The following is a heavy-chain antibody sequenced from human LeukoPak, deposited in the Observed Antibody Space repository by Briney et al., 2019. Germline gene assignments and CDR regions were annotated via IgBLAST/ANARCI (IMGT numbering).Heavy chain of an antibody. Sequence: GGSLRLSCAASGFTFSNYAMSWVRQAPGKGLDWVSAITGSGGNTYYADSVKGRFTISRDNSKNTLYLQMNSLRAEDTAVYYCAKWGDYDVLTGYYVSDYWGQEALVTVSS. CDR2: ITGSGGNT. J-gene: IGHJ4*02. CDR3: AKWGDYDVLTGYYVSDY. D-gene: IGHD3-9*01. CDR1: GFTFSNYA. V-gene: IGHV3-23*01.